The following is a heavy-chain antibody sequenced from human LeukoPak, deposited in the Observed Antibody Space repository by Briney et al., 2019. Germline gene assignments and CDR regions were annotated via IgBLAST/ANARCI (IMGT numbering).Heavy chain of an antibody. D-gene: IGHD6-19*01. CDR1: GYTFTSYG. CDR2: ISAYNGNT. Sequence: ASVKVSCKASGYTFTSYGISWVRQAPGQGLEWMGWISAYNGNTNYAQKLQGRVTMTTDTSTSTAYMELRSLRSDDTAVYYCARASVRDPYSGGWRKGHFDYWGQGTLVTVSS. V-gene: IGHV1-18*01. J-gene: IGHJ4*02. CDR3: ARASVRDPYSGGWRKGHFDY.